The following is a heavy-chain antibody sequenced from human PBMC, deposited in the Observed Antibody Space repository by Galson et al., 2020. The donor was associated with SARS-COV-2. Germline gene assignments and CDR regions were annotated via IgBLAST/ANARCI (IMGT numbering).Heavy chain of an antibody. J-gene: IGHJ4*02. CDR3: ATTPGSYFSSFDY. V-gene: IGHV3-30*04. D-gene: IGHD1-26*01. Sequence: GESLKISCAASGFTFSSYAMHWVRQAPGKGLEWVAVISYDGSNKYYADSVKGRFTISRDNSKNTLYLQMNSLRAEDTAVYYCATTPGSYFSSFDYWGQVTLGTVSS. CDR2: ISYDGSNK. CDR1: GFTFSSYA.